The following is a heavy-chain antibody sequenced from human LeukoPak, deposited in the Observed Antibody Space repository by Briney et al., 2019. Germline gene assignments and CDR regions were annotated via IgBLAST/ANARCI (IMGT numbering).Heavy chain of an antibody. Sequence: PSETLSLTCSVSGDSISSSYWSWIRQPPGKVLEWIGNIYNSANTNYNPSLQSRVTLSVETPRSPFSLQLTSVSAADTAVYYCARRFSSRSDGNGYYYGHDAFDVWGQGTLVTVSS. D-gene: IGHD3-22*01. J-gene: IGHJ3*01. CDR1: GDSISSSY. V-gene: IGHV4-59*08. CDR2: IYNSANT. CDR3: ARRFSSRSDGNGYYYGHDAFDV.